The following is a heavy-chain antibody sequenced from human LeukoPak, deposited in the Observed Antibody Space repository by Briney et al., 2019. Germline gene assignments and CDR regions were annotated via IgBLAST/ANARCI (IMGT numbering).Heavy chain of an antibody. V-gene: IGHV4-39*01. Sequence: SETLSLTCTVSGGSISSSSYYWGWIRQPPGKGLEWIGSIYYSGSTYYNPSLKSRVTISVDTSKNQFSLKLSSVTASDTAVYFCATTTSFDFWGRGTLVTVSS. CDR1: GGSISSSSYY. CDR3: ATTTSFDF. D-gene: IGHD1-26*01. J-gene: IGHJ4*02. CDR2: IYYSGST.